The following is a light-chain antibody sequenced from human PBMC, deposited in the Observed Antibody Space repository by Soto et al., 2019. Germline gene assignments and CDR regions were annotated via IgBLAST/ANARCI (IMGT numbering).Light chain of an antibody. CDR1: QGISIW. J-gene: IGKJ5*01. CDR3: QQYESHPIP. V-gene: IGKV1D-16*01. Sequence: DIQMTQSPSSLSASVGDRVTITCRASQGISIWLAWYQQKPDKAPKSLIYAASSLQSGVPSRFIGSESGTDFTLTISSLQPEDFATYCRQQYESHPIPVGQGTRLEIK. CDR2: AAS.